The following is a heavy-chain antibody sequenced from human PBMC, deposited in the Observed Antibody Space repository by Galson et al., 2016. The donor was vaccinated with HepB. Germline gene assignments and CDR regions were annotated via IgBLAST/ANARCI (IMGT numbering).Heavy chain of an antibody. CDR1: GFTFTGYR. CDR2: IKQDGTKK. J-gene: IGHJ4*02. Sequence: SLRLSCAASGFTFTGYRMNWVRQAPGKGLEWVANIKQDGTKKNYVDSVKGRFTISRDNAKNSVYLQMNSLRDEDTAVYYCARENWGPDYWGQGTLVTVSS. V-gene: IGHV3-7*03. CDR3: ARENWGPDY. D-gene: IGHD7-27*01.